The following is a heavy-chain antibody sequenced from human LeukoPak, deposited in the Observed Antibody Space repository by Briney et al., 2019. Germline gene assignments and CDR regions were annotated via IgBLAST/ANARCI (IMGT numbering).Heavy chain of an antibody. CDR1: GFTFSTYG. CDR3: AKDAEHSSGWYPGN. CDR2: ILFDGNNK. J-gene: IGHJ4*02. D-gene: IGHD6-13*01. Sequence: GRSLRLSCAASGFTFSTYGMHWVRQAPGKGLEWVAVILFDGNNKYYADSVRGRFTISRDNSKNTLYLQMNSLRDEDTAVYYCAKDAEHSSGWYPGNWGQGTLVIVSS. V-gene: IGHV3-30*18.